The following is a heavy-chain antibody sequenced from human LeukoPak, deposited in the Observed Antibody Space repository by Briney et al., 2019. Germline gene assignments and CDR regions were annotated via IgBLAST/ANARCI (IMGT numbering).Heavy chain of an antibody. CDR1: GGSFSGYY. J-gene: IGHJ4*02. Sequence: SETLSLTCAVYGGSFSGYYWSWIRQPPGKGLEWIGEINHSGSTNYNPSLKSRVTTSVDTSKNQFSLKLSSVTAADTAVYYCAKGRGYDFYYFDYWGQGTLVTVSS. D-gene: IGHD3-3*01. CDR2: INHSGST. CDR3: AKGRGYDFYYFDY. V-gene: IGHV4-34*01.